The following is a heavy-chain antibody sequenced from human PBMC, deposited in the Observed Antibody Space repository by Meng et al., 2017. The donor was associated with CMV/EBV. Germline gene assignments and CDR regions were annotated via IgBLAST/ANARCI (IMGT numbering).Heavy chain of an antibody. CDR2: IYYSGST. V-gene: IGHV4-59*12. CDR3: ARDNRIAVADIFDY. Sequence: GSLRLSCTVSGGSISSYYWSWIRQPPGKGLEWIGYIYYSGSTNYNPSLKSRVTISVDTSKNQFSLKLSSVTAADTAVYYCARDNRIAVADIFDYWGQGTLVTVSS. D-gene: IGHD6-19*01. J-gene: IGHJ4*02. CDR1: GGSISSYY.